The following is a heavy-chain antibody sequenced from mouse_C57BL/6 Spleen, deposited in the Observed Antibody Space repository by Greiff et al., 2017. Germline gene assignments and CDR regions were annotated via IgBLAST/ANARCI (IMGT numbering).Heavy chain of an antibody. CDR3: ARRDERGYYYAMDY. CDR1: GYTFTDYN. V-gene: IGHV1-18*01. CDR2: INPNNGGT. Sequence: VQLQQSGPELVKPGASVKIPCQASGYTFTDYNMDWVKQSHGKSLEWIGDINPNNGGTIYNQKFKGKATLTVDKSSSTAYMELRSLTSEDTAVYYCARRDERGYYYAMDYWGQGTSVTVSS. J-gene: IGHJ4*01. D-gene: IGHD3-3*01.